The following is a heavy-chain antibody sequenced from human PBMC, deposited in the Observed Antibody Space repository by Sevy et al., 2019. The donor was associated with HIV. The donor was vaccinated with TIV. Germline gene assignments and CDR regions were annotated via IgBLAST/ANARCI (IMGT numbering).Heavy chain of an antibody. CDR3: AKEGKNIRSWFDP. J-gene: IGHJ5*02. V-gene: IGHV1-18*01. CDR2: ISGYNGYT. Sequence: ASVKVSCKASGYSFTNYGIGWVRQAPGQGLEWMGWISGYNGYTHYAQNLQGRVTMTTDTSTSTAYMELRSLRSDDTGIYYCAKEGKNIRSWFDPWGQGTLVTVSS. CDR1: GYSFTNYG. D-gene: IGHD3-3*02.